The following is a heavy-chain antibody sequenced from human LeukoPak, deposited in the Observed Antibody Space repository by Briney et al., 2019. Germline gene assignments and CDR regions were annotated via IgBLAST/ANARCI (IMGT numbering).Heavy chain of an antibody. CDR2: INSDGSST. D-gene: IGHD3-10*01. CDR1: GFTFNSYW. V-gene: IGHV3-74*01. Sequence: SGGSLRLSCAASGFTFNSYWMHWVRQAPGKGLVWVSRINSDGSSTSYADSVKGRFTISRDNAKNTLYLQMNSLRAEDAAVYYCASEFTSWFGELPVDYWGQGTLVTVSS. CDR3: ASEFTSWFGELPVDY. J-gene: IGHJ4*02.